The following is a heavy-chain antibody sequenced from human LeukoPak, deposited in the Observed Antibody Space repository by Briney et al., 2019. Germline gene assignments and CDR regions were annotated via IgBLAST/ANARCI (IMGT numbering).Heavy chain of an antibody. D-gene: IGHD3-22*01. CDR1: GYPFTGYY. CDR2: INPNSGGT. CDR3: AKSPKRSPYYYDSSGYSFFDY. Sequence: ASVKVSCKASGYPFTGYYMHWVRQAPGQGLQWMGWINPNSGGTNYAQRFQGRVTMTRDTSISTAYMELSRLRSDDTAVYYCAKSPKRSPYYYDSSGYSFFDYWGQGTLVTVSS. V-gene: IGHV1-2*02. J-gene: IGHJ4*02.